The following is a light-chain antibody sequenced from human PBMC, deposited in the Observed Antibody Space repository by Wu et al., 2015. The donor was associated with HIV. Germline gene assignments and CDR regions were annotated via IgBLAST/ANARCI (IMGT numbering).Light chain of an antibody. CDR3: QQRSNWPRT. CDR2: DAS. Sequence: EKVMTQSPVTLSVSPGERATLSCRASQSVSSYFAWYQQKPGQAPRLLIYDASSRATGIPARFSGSGSGTDFTLTISSLEPEDFAVYYCQQRSNWPRTFGQGTRLEIK. CDR1: QSVSSY. V-gene: IGKV3-11*01. J-gene: IGKJ5*01.